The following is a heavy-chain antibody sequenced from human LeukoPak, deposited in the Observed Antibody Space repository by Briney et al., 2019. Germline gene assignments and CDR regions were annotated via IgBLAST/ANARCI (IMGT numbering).Heavy chain of an antibody. Sequence: SETLCLTRTVSGGSIRTYFWNWIRQPPGKGLEWIGYVYYTGYTNYDPSLKSRVTISLNTSKNQFSLKVSSVTAAAPAVYYGAKLARQQPYRFDYWGQGALVTVSS. D-gene: IGHD6-13*01. V-gene: IGHV4-59*03. CDR2: VYYTGYT. J-gene: IGHJ4*02. CDR1: GGSIRTYF. CDR3: AKLARQQPYRFDY.